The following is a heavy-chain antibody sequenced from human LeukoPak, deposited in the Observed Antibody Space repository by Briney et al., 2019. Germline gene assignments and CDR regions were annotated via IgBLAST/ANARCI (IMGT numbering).Heavy chain of an antibody. J-gene: IGHJ6*02. V-gene: IGHV1-2*02. CDR3: ARDDYYYYYGMDV. CDR1: GYTFTGYY. Sequence: GASVKVSCKASGYTFTGYYMHWVRQAPGQGLEWMGWINPNSGGTNYAQKFQGRVTMTRDTSISTAYVELSRLRSDDTAVYYCARDDYYYYYGMDVWGQGTTVTVSS. CDR2: INPNSGGT.